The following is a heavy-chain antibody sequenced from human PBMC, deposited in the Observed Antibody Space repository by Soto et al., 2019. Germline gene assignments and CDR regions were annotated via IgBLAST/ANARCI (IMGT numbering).Heavy chain of an antibody. Sequence: QVQLVQSGAEVKKPGASVKVSCKASGYTFTAYYMHWLRQAPGQGLEWMGWINPNSGGTNYAQRFQGRVTGTNDTSLSTTYMELSSLGSDDTAVYYCARGDFDRSGNYNAGWFAPWGQGTLVTVSS. CDR2: INPNSGGT. J-gene: IGHJ5*02. V-gene: IGHV1-2*02. CDR1: GYTFTAYY. CDR3: ARGDFDRSGNYNAGWFAP. D-gene: IGHD3-22*01.